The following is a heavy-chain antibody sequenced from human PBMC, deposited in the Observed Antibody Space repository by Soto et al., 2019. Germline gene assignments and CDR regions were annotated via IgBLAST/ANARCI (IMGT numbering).Heavy chain of an antibody. V-gene: IGHV1-69*13. CDR2: IIPIFGTA. CDR1: GCTFISYA. CDR3: ARDQDFNGCRCYSSGSGRFDP. Sequence: ASVKVSCKASGCTFISYAISWVRQAAGQGLEGVGGIIPIFGTANYAQKFQGRVTITADESTSTAYMELGSLRSEDTAVYFCARDQDFNGCRCYSSGSGRFDPWGQGTLVTVSS. D-gene: IGHD2-15*01. J-gene: IGHJ5*02.